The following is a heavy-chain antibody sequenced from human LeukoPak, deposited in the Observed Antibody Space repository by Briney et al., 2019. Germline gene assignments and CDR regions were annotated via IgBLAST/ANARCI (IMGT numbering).Heavy chain of an antibody. Sequence: SQTLSLTCTVSGGSISSGDYYWSWIRQPPGKGLEWIGYIYYSGSTNYNPSLKSRVTISVDTSKNQFSLKLSSVTAADTAVYYCARGATTLSYFDSWGQGTLVTVSS. V-gene: IGHV4-61*08. D-gene: IGHD2-15*01. CDR1: GGSISSGDYY. CDR2: IYYSGST. CDR3: ARGATTLSYFDS. J-gene: IGHJ4*02.